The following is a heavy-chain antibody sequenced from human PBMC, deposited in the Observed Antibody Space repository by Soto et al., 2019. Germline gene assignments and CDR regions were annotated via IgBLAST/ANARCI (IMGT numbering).Heavy chain of an antibody. Sequence: PVGSLRLSCAASGFTFSSYAMSWVRQAPGKGLEWVAASSYDGRETFYADSAKGRFTVSKEMSKNTAFLQMNALRHEDTAVYFCARDSGWPILNFDNWGQGTPVTVSS. V-gene: IGHV3-30*03. CDR2: SSYDGRET. J-gene: IGHJ4*02. D-gene: IGHD3-10*01. CDR3: ARDSGWPILNFDN. CDR1: GFTFSSYA.